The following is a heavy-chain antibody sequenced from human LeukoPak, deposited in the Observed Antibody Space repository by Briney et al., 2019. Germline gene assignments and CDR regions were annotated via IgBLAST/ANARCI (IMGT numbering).Heavy chain of an antibody. V-gene: IGHV3-21*01. D-gene: IGHD2-15*01. CDR2: ISSSSSYI. J-gene: IGHJ5*02. Sequence: GGSLRLSCAASGFTFSSYSMNWVRQAPGKGLEWVSSISSSSSYIYYADPVKGRFTISRDNAKNSLYLQMNSLRAEDTAVYYCARGAGECSGGSCYVINWFDPWGQGTLVTVSS. CDR1: GFTFSSYS. CDR3: ARGAGECSGGSCYVINWFDP.